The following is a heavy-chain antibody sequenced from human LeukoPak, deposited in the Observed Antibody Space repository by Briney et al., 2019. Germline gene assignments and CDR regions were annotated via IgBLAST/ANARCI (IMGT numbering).Heavy chain of an antibody. D-gene: IGHD3-10*01. CDR2: ISGSGGST. J-gene: IGHJ4*02. Sequence: PGGSLRLSCAASGFTFSSYAMSWVRQAPGKGLEWISAISGSGGSTYYADSVKGRLTISRDNAKNSLYLQMNSLRAEDTAVYYCASGKTYYYGSGSSYWGQGTLVTVSS. CDR3: ASGKTYYYGSGSSY. V-gene: IGHV3-23*01. CDR1: GFTFSSYA.